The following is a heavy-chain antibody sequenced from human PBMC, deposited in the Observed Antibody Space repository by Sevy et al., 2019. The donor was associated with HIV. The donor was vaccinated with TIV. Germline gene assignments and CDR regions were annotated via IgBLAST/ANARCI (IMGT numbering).Heavy chain of an antibody. V-gene: IGHV1-69*06. J-gene: IGHJ4*02. Sequence: ASVKVSCKASGGTFSSYAISWVQQAPGQGLEWMGGIIPIFGTANYAQKFQGRVTITADKSTSTAYMELGSLRSEDTAVYYCARVLLYCSGGSCYGGCFDYWGQGTLVTVSS. CDR2: IIPIFGTA. CDR3: ARVLLYCSGGSCYGGCFDY. D-gene: IGHD2-15*01. CDR1: GGTFSSYA.